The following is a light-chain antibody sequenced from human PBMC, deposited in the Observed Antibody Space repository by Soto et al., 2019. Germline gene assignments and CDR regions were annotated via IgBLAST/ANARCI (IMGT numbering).Light chain of an antibody. CDR2: GAS. Sequence: EIVLTQSPGTLSLSPGERATLSCRASQSVSSCYLAWYQQKPGQAPRLLIYGASSRATGIPYRFSGSGSGTDFTLTISRLEPEDFAVYYCQQYGSSPLFTFGPGTKVDIK. V-gene: IGKV3-20*01. CDR3: QQYGSSPLFT. CDR1: QSVSSCY. J-gene: IGKJ3*01.